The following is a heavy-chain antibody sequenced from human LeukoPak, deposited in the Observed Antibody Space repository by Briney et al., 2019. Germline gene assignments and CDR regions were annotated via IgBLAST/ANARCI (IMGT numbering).Heavy chain of an antibody. Sequence: ASARVSCKASGYTLTGYYMHWLRQAPGQGLEWMGWINPNSGDTNYAQKFQGRVTMTRDTSISTAYMELSRLTSDYTAVYYCAKNPYEYYFDYWGQGTLVTVSS. V-gene: IGHV1-2*02. D-gene: IGHD5-12*01. CDR2: INPNSGDT. J-gene: IGHJ4*02. CDR1: GYTLTGYY. CDR3: AKNPYEYYFDY.